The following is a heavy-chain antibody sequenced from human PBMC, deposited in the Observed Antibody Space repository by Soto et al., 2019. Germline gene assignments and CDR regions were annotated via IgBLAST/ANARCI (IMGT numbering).Heavy chain of an antibody. CDR1: GFTFSSYS. CDR3: AREGLDSSSWYYFDY. CDR2: ISSSSSYI. V-gene: IGHV3-21*01. J-gene: IGHJ4*02. Sequence: GGSLRLSCAASGFTFSSYSMNWVRQAPGKGLEWVSSISSSSSYIYYADSVKGRFTISRDNAKNSLYLQMNSLRAEDTAVYYCAREGLDSSSWYYFDYWGQGTLVTVSS. D-gene: IGHD6-13*01.